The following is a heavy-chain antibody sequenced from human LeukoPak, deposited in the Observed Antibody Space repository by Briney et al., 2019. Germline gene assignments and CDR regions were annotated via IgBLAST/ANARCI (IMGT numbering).Heavy chain of an antibody. CDR2: ISSSGTII. J-gene: IGHJ4*02. V-gene: IGHV3-48*03. CDR1: GFTFSSYE. CDR3: VSGLIAAAGSSTNY. D-gene: IGHD6-13*01. Sequence: GGSLRLSCAASGFTFSSYEMNWVRQAPGKGLEWVSYISSSGTIISYADSVKGRFTISRDNAKNSLYLQMNSLRAEDTAIYYCVSGLIAAAGSSTNYWGPGTLVTVSS.